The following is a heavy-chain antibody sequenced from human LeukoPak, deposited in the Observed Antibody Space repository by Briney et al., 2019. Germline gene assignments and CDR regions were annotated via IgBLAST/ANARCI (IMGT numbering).Heavy chain of an antibody. D-gene: IGHD1-26*01. Sequence: GRSLRLSCAASGFTFSSYAMHWVRQAPGKGLEWVAVISYDGSNKYYADSVKGRFTISRDNAKNSLYLQMNSLRAEDTAVYYCARDLSATARAYDYWGQGILVTVSS. J-gene: IGHJ4*02. V-gene: IGHV3-30-3*01. CDR2: ISYDGSNK. CDR1: GFTFSSYA. CDR3: ARDLSATARAYDY.